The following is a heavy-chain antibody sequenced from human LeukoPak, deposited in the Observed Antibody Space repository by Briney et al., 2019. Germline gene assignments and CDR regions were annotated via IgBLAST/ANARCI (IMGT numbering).Heavy chain of an antibody. CDR1: GGSISSSSYY. CDR3: ASTEGDYYGSGSSINNWFDP. D-gene: IGHD3-10*01. CDR2: IYYSGST. J-gene: IGHJ5*02. Sequence: PSETLSLTCTVSGGSISSSSYYWGWIRQPPGKGLEWIGSIYYSGSTYYNPSLKSRVTISVDTSKNQFSLKLSSVTAADTAVYYCASTEGDYYGSGSSINNWFDPWGQGTRVTVSS. V-gene: IGHV4-39*07.